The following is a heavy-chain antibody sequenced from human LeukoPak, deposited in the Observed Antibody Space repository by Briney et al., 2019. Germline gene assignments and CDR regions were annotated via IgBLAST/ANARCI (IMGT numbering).Heavy chain of an antibody. D-gene: IGHD6-19*01. CDR3: ARGLAVAGNHGGPYDY. CDR1: GGSFSGYY. CDR2: INHSGST. J-gene: IGHJ4*02. Sequence: PSETLSLTCAVYGGSFSGYYWSWIRQPPGKGLEWIGEINHSGSTNYNPSLKSRVTISVGTSKNQFSLKLSSVTAADTAVYYCARGLAVAGNHGGPYDYWGQGTLVTVSS. V-gene: IGHV4-34*01.